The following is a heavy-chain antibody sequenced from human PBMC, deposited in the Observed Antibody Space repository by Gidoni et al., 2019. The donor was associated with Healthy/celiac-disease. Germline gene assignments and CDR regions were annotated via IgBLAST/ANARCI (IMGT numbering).Heavy chain of an antibody. Sequence: EVQLVESGGGVVQTGGSLRLSWAASGLTFDDYTMPWVRQAPGKGLEWVSLISWDGGSTYYADSVKGRFTISRDNSKNSLYLQMNSLRTEDTALYYCAKDWGTNYDILTGYFFDYWGQGTLVTVSS. CDR2: ISWDGGST. CDR1: GLTFDDYT. J-gene: IGHJ4*02. V-gene: IGHV3-43*01. D-gene: IGHD3-9*01. CDR3: AKDWGTNYDILTGYFFDY.